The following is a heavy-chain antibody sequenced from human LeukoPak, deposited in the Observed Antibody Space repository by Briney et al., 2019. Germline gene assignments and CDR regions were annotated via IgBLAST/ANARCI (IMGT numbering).Heavy chain of an antibody. V-gene: IGHV1-2*02. CDR3: ARDHQERRDGRRLVLGIAAAGFFDY. J-gene: IGHJ4*02. CDR2: INPNSGDT. CDR1: GYAFIGYF. D-gene: IGHD6-13*01. Sequence: GASVKVSCKASGYAFIGYFMHWLRQAPGQGLEWMGWINPNSGDTNYAQKFQGRVTITRDTSASTAYMELSSLRSEDTAVYYCARDHQERRDGRRLVLGIAAAGFFDYWGQGTLVTVSS.